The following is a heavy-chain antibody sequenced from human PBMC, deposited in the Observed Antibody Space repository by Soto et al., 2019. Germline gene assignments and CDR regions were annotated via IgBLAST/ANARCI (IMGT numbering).Heavy chain of an antibody. V-gene: IGHV3-23*01. CDR1: GFSFSSYA. Sequence: GSLRLSWAASGFSFSSYAMSWVRQAPGKGLEWVSAISGSGGSTYYADSVKGRFTISRDNSKNTLYMQMKSLRAEDTAVYYCAKDSRGLTILALNWFDPWGQGTLLTVYS. J-gene: IGHJ5*02. D-gene: IGHD3-3*01. CDR3: AKDSRGLTILALNWFDP. CDR2: ISGSGGST.